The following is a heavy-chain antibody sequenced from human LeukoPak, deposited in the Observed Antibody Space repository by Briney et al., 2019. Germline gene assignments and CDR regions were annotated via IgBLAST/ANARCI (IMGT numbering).Heavy chain of an antibody. CDR3: ARDQRKGITMVRGTGTYNWFDP. CDR2: IYTSGST. Sequence: SETLSLTCTVSGGSISSYYWSWIRQPAGQGLELIGRIYTSGSTNYNPSLKSRVTMSVDTSKNQFFLKLSSVTAADTAVYYCARDQRKGITMVRGTGTYNWFDPWGQGTLVTVSS. CDR1: GGSISSYY. J-gene: IGHJ5*02. V-gene: IGHV4-4*07. D-gene: IGHD3-10*01.